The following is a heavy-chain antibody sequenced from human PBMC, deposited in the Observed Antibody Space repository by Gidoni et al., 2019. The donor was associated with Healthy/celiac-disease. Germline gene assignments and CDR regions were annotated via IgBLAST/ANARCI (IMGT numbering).Heavy chain of an antibody. CDR1: GFTFDDYA. J-gene: IGHJ3*02. CDR3: AKDIGRYYDSSGYQHDAFDI. Sequence: EVQLVESGGGLVQPGRSLRLSCAASGFTFDDYAMHWVRQAPGKGLEGVSGISWNSGSIGYADSVKGRFTISRDNAKNSLYLQMNSLRAEDTALYYCAKDIGRYYDSSGYQHDAFDIWGQGTMVTVSS. CDR2: ISWNSGSI. V-gene: IGHV3-9*01. D-gene: IGHD3-22*01.